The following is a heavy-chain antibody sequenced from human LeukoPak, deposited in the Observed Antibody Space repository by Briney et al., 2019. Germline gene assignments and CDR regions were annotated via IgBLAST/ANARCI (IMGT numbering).Heavy chain of an antibody. CDR3: ARDGSGATYYYGSGGLDY. V-gene: IGHV4-30-2*01. Sequence: SQTLSLTCSVSGGSISSGGYYWSWIRQPPGKGLEWIGYIYHSGSTYYNPSLKSRVTISVDRSKNQFSLKLSSVTAADTAVYYCARDGSGATYYYGSGGLDYWGQGTLVTVSS. CDR2: IYHSGST. CDR1: GGSISSGGYY. J-gene: IGHJ4*02. D-gene: IGHD3-10*01.